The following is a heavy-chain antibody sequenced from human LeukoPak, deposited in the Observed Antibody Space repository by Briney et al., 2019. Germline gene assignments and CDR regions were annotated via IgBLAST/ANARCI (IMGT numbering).Heavy chain of an antibody. Sequence: GGSLRLSCAASGFIFSNSWMNWVRQAPGKGLEWVANINQDGSDQYYVDSVKGRFTISRDNAKNSLYLQMNSLRAEDTAVYYCAREYYGSGSYYDEYYYYYMDVWGKGTTVTISS. CDR1: GFIFSNSW. CDR3: AREYYGSGSYYDEYYYYYMDV. V-gene: IGHV3-7*01. D-gene: IGHD3-10*01. CDR2: INQDGSDQ. J-gene: IGHJ6*03.